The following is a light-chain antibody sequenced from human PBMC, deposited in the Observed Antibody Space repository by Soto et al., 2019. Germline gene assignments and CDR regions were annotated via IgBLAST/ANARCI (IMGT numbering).Light chain of an antibody. V-gene: IGKV3-15*01. J-gene: IGKJ1*01. Sequence: IVLTQSPGTLSLSPWERVTLSCRASQSVSSNLAWYQQKPGQAPRLLIYGASTRATGIPARFSGSGSGTEFTLTISSLQSEDFAVYYCQQYNNWPRTFGQGTKVDIK. CDR2: GAS. CDR3: QQYNNWPRT. CDR1: QSVSSN.